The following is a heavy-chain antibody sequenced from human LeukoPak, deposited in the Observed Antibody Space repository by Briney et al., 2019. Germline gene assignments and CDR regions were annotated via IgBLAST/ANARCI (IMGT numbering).Heavy chain of an antibody. CDR1: GFTFGTYA. CDR3: AKAPGGSGSYEYLDY. CDR2: MSDDGSKR. J-gene: IGHJ4*02. V-gene: IGHV3-30*07. Sequence: GGSLRLSCAASGFTFGTYAMHWVRQAPGKGLEWVALMSDDGSKRYYADSVKGRFTISRDNSKNTLYLQMNSLRAEDTAVYYCAKAPGGSGSYEYLDYWGQGTLVTVSS. D-gene: IGHD3-10*01.